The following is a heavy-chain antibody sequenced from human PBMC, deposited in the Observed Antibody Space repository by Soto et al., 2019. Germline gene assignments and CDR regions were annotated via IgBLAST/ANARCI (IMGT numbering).Heavy chain of an antibody. J-gene: IGHJ5*02. V-gene: IGHV4-39*01. Sequence: PSETLSLTCTVSGGSISSSSYYWGWIRQPPGKGLEWIGSIYYSGSTYYNPSLKSRVTISVDTSKNQFSLKLSSVTAADTAVYYCARPYCSGGSCYPETDWFDPWGQGTLVTVS. CDR1: GGSISSSSYY. CDR3: ARPYCSGGSCYPETDWFDP. D-gene: IGHD2-15*01. CDR2: IYYSGST.